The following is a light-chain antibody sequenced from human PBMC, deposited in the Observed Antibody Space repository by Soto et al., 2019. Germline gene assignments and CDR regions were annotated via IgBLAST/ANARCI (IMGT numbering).Light chain of an antibody. CDR3: HQYSKWPQT. CDR2: GAS. V-gene: IGKV3-15*01. Sequence: EIVFTQSPATLSLSAGQIATLSCRASQSVKTFLVWYQHRPGQAPRVLIHGASTRATGIPARFSGSGSGTQFTLTISRLQSEDIALYYCHQYSKWPQTFGQGTKVDIK. J-gene: IGKJ1*01. CDR1: QSVKTF.